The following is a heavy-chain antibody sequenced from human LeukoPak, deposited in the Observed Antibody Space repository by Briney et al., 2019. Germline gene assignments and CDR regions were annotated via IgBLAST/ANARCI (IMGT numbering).Heavy chain of an antibody. CDR3: ARDRTEDYQGFDY. CDR1: GYTFTGYY. CDR2: INPSAGTT. V-gene: IGHV1-46*01. Sequence: ASVKVSCKASGYTFTGYYMHWVRQAPGQGLEWMGIINPSAGTTTYAQKIQGRVTMTRDTSTSTVYMELSSLRSEDTAVYYCARDRTEDYQGFDYWGQGALVTVSS. J-gene: IGHJ4*02. D-gene: IGHD4/OR15-4a*01.